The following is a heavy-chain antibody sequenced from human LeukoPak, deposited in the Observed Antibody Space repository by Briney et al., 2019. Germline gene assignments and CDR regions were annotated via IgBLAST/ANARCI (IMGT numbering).Heavy chain of an antibody. CDR2: IYPGHSDI. CDR1: GYSFSSYW. V-gene: IGHV5-51*01. CDR3: ARRLGGADVFDI. D-gene: IGHD3-16*01. Sequence: GESLKISCKGSGYSFSSYWIAWVRQMPGKGLEWMGIIYPGHSDIKYSRSFQGQVTPSADKSISTAYLQWSSLKASDSAMYYCARRLGGADVFDIWGQGAMVTVSS. J-gene: IGHJ3*02.